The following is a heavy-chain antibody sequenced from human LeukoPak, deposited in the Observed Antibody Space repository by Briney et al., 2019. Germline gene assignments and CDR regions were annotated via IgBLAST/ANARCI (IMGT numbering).Heavy chain of an antibody. Sequence: GGSLRLSCVASGFTLSTYWMHWVRQAPGKGLVWVSRINSDGSATSYADSVMVRFTISRDSAKNTLYLQMNSLRPEDTAVYYCATPNHYYDRGNWGQGTLVTVSS. CDR3: ATPNHYYDRGN. V-gene: IGHV3-74*01. CDR1: GFTLSTYW. D-gene: IGHD3-22*01. J-gene: IGHJ4*02. CDR2: INSDGSAT.